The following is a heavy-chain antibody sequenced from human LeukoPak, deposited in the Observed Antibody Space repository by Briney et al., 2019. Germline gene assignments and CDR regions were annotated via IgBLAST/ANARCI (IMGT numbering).Heavy chain of an antibody. CDR1: GGTFSSYA. J-gene: IGHJ4*02. CDR2: IIPILGIA. Sequence: GSSVKVSCKASGGTFSSYAIGWVRQAPGQGLEWMGRIIPILGIANYAQKFQGRVTITADKSTSTAYMELSSLRSEDTAVYYCARVATYYDILTGYHDPYYFDYWGQGTLVTVSS. V-gene: IGHV1-69*04. CDR3: ARVATYYDILTGYHDPYYFDY. D-gene: IGHD3-9*01.